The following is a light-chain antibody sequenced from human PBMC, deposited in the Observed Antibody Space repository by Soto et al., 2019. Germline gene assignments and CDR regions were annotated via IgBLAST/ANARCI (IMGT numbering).Light chain of an antibody. CDR2: AVT. V-gene: IGLV2-14*01. J-gene: IGLJ1*01. CDR1: SSDVGGYNY. CDR3: SSYTTSSTRV. Sequence: QSALTQPASVSGSPGQSITISCTGTSSDVGGYNYVSWYQQHPGKAPKLMIYAVTDRPSGVSSRFSGSKSGNTASLTISGLQAEDEADYYCSSYTTSSTRVFGPGTKLTVL.